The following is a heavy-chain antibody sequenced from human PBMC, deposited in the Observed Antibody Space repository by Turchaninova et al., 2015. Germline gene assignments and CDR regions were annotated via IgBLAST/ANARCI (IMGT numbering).Heavy chain of an antibody. Sequence: QITLKESGPTLVKPTQTLTLTCTFSGFSLSTSGVGVGWIRTPPGTALEWLDLISWDDDKRYSPSLKRRLPITKAPHNTPVCLTMTNMDRVETATYYCANWDYYDSSGYFYWYFDLCGRGTLVTVSS. J-gene: IGHJ2*01. CDR1: GFSLSTSGVG. D-gene: IGHD3-22*01. CDR3: ANWDYYDSSGYFYWYFDL. CDR2: ISWDDDK. V-gene: IGHV2-5*02.